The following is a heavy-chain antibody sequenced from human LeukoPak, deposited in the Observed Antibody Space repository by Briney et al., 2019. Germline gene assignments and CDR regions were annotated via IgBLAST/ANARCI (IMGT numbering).Heavy chain of an antibody. D-gene: IGHD2-2*01. J-gene: IGHJ5*02. V-gene: IGHV4-31*03. CDR3: ARLRKYQPGGVGWFDP. CDR2: IYYSGST. CDR1: GGSISSGGYY. Sequence: MTSETQSLTCTVSGGSISSGGYYWSWIRQHPGKGLEWFGYIYYSGSTYYNPSLKSRVTISVDTSKNQFSLKLSSVTAADTAVYYCARLRKYQPGGVGWFDPWGQGTLVTVSS.